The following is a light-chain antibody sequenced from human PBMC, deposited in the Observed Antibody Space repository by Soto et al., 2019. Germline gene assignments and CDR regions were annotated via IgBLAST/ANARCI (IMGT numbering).Light chain of an antibody. V-gene: IGLV2-14*01. Sequence: QSALTQPASVSGSPGQSITISCTGTSSDVGGYNYVSWYQQHPGKAPKLMIYDVSNRPSGVSDRFSGSKSGNTASLTISGLQAEDEADYCCSSYTSSSPHVVCGGGTKLTVL. CDR1: SSDVGGYNY. CDR3: SSYTSSSPHVV. CDR2: DVS. J-gene: IGLJ2*01.